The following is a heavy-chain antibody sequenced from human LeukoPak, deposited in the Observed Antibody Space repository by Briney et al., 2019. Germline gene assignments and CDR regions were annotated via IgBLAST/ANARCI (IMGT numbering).Heavy chain of an antibody. V-gene: IGHV4-59*01. J-gene: IGHJ3*02. Sequence: SETLSLTCTVSGGSISSYYWSWLRQPPGKGLEWIGYMYHSGSTNYNPSLKSRVTISVDTSKNQFSLKLSSVTAADTAVYYCARVTTLFGVVSDAFDIWGQGTMVTVSS. CDR1: GGSISSYY. CDR3: ARVTTLFGVVSDAFDI. D-gene: IGHD3-3*01. CDR2: MYHSGST.